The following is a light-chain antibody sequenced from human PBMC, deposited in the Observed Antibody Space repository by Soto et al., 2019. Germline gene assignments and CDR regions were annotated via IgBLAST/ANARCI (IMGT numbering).Light chain of an antibody. CDR2: DAS. V-gene: IGKV3-15*01. CDR1: QSVSNR. CDR3: QQYKEWPPLST. Sequence: EIVVTQSPATLSVSPGDRVTLSCRASQSVSNRLAWYQQTPGQAPRLLIYDASTRATGVPARFSAYGSETEFTLTISSLQSEDFAVYYCQQYKEWPPLSTFGRGTKLEIK. J-gene: IGKJ2*01.